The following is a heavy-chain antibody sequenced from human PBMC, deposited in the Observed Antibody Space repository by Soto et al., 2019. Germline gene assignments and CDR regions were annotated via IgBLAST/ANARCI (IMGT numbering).Heavy chain of an antibody. Sequence: TLSLTCTVSGGSISSGGYYWSWIRQHPGKGLEWIGYIYYSGSTYYNPSLKSRVTISVDTSKNQFSLKLSSVTAADTAVYYCARDYVTSWDDAFDIWGQGTMVTVSS. CDR3: ARDYVTSWDDAFDI. CDR1: GGSISSGGYY. V-gene: IGHV4-31*03. J-gene: IGHJ3*02. CDR2: IYYSGST. D-gene: IGHD2-2*01.